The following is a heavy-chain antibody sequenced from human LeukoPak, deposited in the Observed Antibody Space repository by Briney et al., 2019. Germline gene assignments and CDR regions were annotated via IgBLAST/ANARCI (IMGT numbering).Heavy chain of an antibody. CDR2: TYYRSKWYN. CDR3: TRGGGAIDC. Sequence: SQILSLTCALSGDSVSSNSAGWNWIRQSPSRGLEWLGRTYYRSKWYNDYAVSVKGRITINPDTSKNQFSLQLNSVTPEDTAVYYCTRGGGAIDCWGQGTLVTVSS. V-gene: IGHV6-1*01. CDR1: GDSVSSNSAG. D-gene: IGHD1-26*01. J-gene: IGHJ4*02.